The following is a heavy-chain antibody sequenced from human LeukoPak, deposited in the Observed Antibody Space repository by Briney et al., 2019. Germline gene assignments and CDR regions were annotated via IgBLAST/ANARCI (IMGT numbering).Heavy chain of an antibody. Sequence: GGSLRLSCAASGFTFSTYSMNWVRQAPGKGLEWVSAISGSGGSTYYADSVKGRFTISRDNSKNTLYLQMNSLRAEDTAVYYCAKDKAPGYYYDSSGYPNWFDPWGQGPLVTVSS. CDR1: GFTFSTYS. J-gene: IGHJ5*02. CDR3: AKDKAPGYYYDSSGYPNWFDP. D-gene: IGHD3-22*01. CDR2: ISGSGGST. V-gene: IGHV3-23*01.